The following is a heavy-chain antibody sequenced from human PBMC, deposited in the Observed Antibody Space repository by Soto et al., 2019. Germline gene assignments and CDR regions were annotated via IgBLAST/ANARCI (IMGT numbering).Heavy chain of an antibody. J-gene: IGHJ4*02. CDR3: AKERGSRGPADY. CDR1: GFTFSIYG. V-gene: IGHV3-23*01. CDR2: ISASGADT. D-gene: IGHD3-10*01. Sequence: EVQLLESGGDVAQPGGSLRLSCVASGFTFSIYGVFWVRQAPGKGLQWVSAISASGADTYYADSVKGRFTISRDNSKNTLYLQMNSLRADDTAIYYCAKERGSRGPADYWGQGTLVTVSS.